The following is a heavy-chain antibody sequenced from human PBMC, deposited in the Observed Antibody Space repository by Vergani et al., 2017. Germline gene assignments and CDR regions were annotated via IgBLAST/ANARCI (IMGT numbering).Heavy chain of an antibody. Sequence: QVQLQESGPGLVKPSETLSLTCTVSGASISSYYWSWIRQPPGKGLEWIGYIYYSGSTNYNPSLKSRVTISVDTSTNQFSLKLSSVTAADTAVYYCARYDCSSTSCYTSRFDSWGQGALVTGSS. J-gene: IGHJ4*02. CDR1: GASISSYY. CDR3: ARYDCSSTSCYTSRFDS. D-gene: IGHD2-2*02. V-gene: IGHV4-59*01. CDR2: IYYSGST.